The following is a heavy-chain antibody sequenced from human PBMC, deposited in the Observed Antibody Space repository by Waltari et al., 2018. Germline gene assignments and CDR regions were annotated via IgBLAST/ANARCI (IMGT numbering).Heavy chain of an antibody. V-gene: IGHV3-21*01. CDR1: GFTFSSYS. CDR3: ARGQYYYGS. Sequence: EVQLVESGGGLVKPGGSLRLSCAASGFTFSSYSMNWVRQAPGKGLEWVSSISSSSSYRYYADSVKGRFTISRDNAKNSLYLQMNSLRAEDTAVYYCARGQYYYGSWGQGTLVTVSS. CDR2: ISSSSSYR. D-gene: IGHD3-10*01. J-gene: IGHJ4*02.